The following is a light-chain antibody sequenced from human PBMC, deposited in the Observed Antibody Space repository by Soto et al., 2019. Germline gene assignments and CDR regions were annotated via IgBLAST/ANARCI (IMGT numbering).Light chain of an antibody. V-gene: IGKV3-20*01. CDR1: QSISSTY. J-gene: IGKJ2*01. CDR2: AAS. Sequence: SVLTQSPGTLSLFPGERATLSCRTSQSISSTYLAWYQQRPGQAPRLLIYAASSRATGIPDRFSGSGSGTDFTLTISRLEPEDFAVYYCQQYFGSWYTFGQGTKLEIK. CDR3: QQYFGSWYT.